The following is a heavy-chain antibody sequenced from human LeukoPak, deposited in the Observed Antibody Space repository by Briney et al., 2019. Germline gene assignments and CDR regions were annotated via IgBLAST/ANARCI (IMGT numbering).Heavy chain of an antibody. CDR2: ISSSSSNI. CDR1: GFTFSTDS. J-gene: IGHJ3*02. Sequence: RPGGSLRLSCAASGFTFSTDSMSWVRQAPGKGLEWISYISSSSSNIYYADSVKGRFTIPSDNAKNSLYLQMNSLRAEDTAVYYCARDYSSSSGKHAFNIWGQGTMVTVSS. CDR3: ARDYSSSSGKHAFNI. V-gene: IGHV3-48*01. D-gene: IGHD6-13*01.